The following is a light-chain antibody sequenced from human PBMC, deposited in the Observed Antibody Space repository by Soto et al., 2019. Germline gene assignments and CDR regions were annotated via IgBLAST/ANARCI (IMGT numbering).Light chain of an antibody. Sequence: DIQLTQSPSLLSASVGDRVTITCRASHDISTYLAWYQQKPGKAPKLLIYAASTLQSGVPSRFSGSGSGTDFTLTISCLQSEDFATYYCQQYYSYPRTFGQGTTGDIK. V-gene: IGKV1-9*01. CDR2: AAS. CDR1: HDISTY. CDR3: QQYYSYPRT. J-gene: IGKJ1*01.